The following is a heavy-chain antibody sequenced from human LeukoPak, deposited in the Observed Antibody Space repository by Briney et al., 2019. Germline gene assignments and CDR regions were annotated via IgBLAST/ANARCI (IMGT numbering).Heavy chain of an antibody. V-gene: IGHV4-61*02. J-gene: IGHJ6*03. CDR2: IYTSGST. CDR3: ARGSRQAYYYYYMDV. Sequence: SQTLSLTCTDSGGSISSGSYYWSWIRQPAGKGLEWIGRIYTSGSTNYNPSLKSRVTISVNTSKNQFSLKLSSVTAADTAVYYCARGSRQAYYYYYMDVWGKGTTVTVSS. CDR1: GGSISSGSYY.